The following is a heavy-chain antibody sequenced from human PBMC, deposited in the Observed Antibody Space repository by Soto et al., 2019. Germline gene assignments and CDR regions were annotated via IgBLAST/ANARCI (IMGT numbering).Heavy chain of an antibody. CDR3: ARSRGDSSGYNFDY. CDR2: IYYSGST. CDR1: GGSISSYY. D-gene: IGHD3-22*01. J-gene: IGHJ4*02. V-gene: IGHV4-59*01. Sequence: SETLSLTCTVSGGSISSYYWSWIRQPPGKGLEWIGYIYYSGSTNYNPSLKSRVTISVDTSKNQFSLKLSSVTAADTAVYYCARSRGDSSGYNFDYWGQGTLVTVSS.